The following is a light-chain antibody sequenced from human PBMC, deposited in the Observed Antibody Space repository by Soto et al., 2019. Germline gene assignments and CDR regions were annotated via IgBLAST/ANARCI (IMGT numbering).Light chain of an antibody. CDR3: QQAASFPIT. V-gene: IGKV1-12*01. CDR1: QGVSTW. J-gene: IGKJ5*01. Sequence: DIQMTQSPSSVSAPVGDRVTSNCRASQGVSTWLAWYQQKPGKAPNLLIYTASSLQSGVPSSFSGSGSGTDFTLTINGLQPEDFATYYCQQAASFPITVGQGTRLELK. CDR2: TAS.